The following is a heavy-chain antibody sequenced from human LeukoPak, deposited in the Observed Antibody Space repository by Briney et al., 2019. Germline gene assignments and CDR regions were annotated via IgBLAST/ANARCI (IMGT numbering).Heavy chain of an antibody. V-gene: IGHV3-48*02. CDR3: ARDHDWAFDL. CDR1: GFPFGSYV. Sequence: PGGSLRPSCEGSGFPFGSYVMSWVRQAPGKGLEWIAYINHNAEMIFYPDFVKGRFTISRDNPKKSLYLQMNALRYEDTAIYYCARDHDWAFDLWGQGTLVTVSS. D-gene: IGHD3-9*01. CDR2: INHNAEMI. J-gene: IGHJ4*02.